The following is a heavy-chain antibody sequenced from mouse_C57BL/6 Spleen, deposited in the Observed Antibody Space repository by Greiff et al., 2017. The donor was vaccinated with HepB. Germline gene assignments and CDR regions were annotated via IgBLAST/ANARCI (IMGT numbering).Heavy chain of an antibody. V-gene: IGHV5-4*01. D-gene: IGHD3-3*01. CDR2: ISDGGSYT. J-gene: IGHJ2*01. Sequence: EVQLQESGGGLVKPGGSLKLSCAASGFTFSSYAMSWVRQTPEKRLEWVATISDGGSYTYYPDNVKGRFTISRDNAKNNLYLQMSHLKSEDTAMYYCARAPGGDRGYFDYWGQGTTLTVSS. CDR3: ARAPGGDRGYFDY. CDR1: GFTFSSYA.